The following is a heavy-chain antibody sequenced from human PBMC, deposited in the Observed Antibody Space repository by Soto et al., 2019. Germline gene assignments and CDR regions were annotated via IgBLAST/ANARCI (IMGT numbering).Heavy chain of an antibody. D-gene: IGHD3-22*01. V-gene: IGHV1-2*02. CDR3: ARVGYYYDSSGPFDY. CDR1: GYTFTGYY. Sequence: ASVTVSCKSAGYTFTGYYMHWVRQAHGQGLEWMGWINPNSGGTNYAQKFQGRVTMTRDTSISTAYMELSRLRSDDTAVYYCARVGYYYDSSGPFDYWGQGTLVTVSS. J-gene: IGHJ4*02. CDR2: INPNSGGT.